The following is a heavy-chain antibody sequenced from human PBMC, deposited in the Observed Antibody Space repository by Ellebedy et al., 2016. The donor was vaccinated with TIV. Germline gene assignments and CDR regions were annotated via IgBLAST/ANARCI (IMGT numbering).Heavy chain of an antibody. V-gene: IGHV3-7*03. Sequence: GESLKISCAASGFTFSSYWMSWVRQAPGKGLEWVANITQDGSEKYYVDSVKGRFTISRDNAKNSLYLQMNSLRAEDTAVYYCARLQMTTTFNWFDPWGQGTLVTVSS. CDR1: GFTFSSYW. CDR3: ARLQMTTTFNWFDP. CDR2: ITQDGSEK. D-gene: IGHD4-17*01. J-gene: IGHJ5*02.